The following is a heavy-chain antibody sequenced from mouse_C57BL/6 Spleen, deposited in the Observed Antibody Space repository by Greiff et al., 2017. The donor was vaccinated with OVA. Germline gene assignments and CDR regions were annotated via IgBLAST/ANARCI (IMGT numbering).Heavy chain of an antibody. J-gene: IGHJ3*01. CDR2: IDPSDSYT. V-gene: IGHV1-69*01. CDR1: GYTFTSYW. Sequence: QVQLQQPGAELVMPGASVKLSCKASGYTFTSYWMHWVKQRPGQGLEWIGEIDPSDSYTNYNQKFKGKSTLTVDKSSSTAYMQLSSLTSEDSAVYYCARSSGDYCGSSPAWFAYWGQGTLVTVSA. CDR3: ARSSGDYCGSSPAWFAY. D-gene: IGHD1-1*01.